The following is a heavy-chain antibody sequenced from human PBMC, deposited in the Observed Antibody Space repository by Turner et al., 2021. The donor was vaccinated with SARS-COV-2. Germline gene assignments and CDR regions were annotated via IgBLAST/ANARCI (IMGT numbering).Heavy chain of an antibody. J-gene: IGHJ5*01. CDR3: VRHGSWNFDS. CDR2: IKTDGSSK. V-gene: IGHV3-7*01. Sequence: EVQLVESGGGLVQSGGSLRLSCAGAGFTFSDYWIGWVRQAPGKGLEWVANIKTDGSSKYYVDSVKDRFTTSRDNAKNSLYLQMYSLRAEDTAVYYCVRHGSWNFDSWGQGTLVTVSS. CDR1: GFTFSDYW. D-gene: IGHD1-1*01.